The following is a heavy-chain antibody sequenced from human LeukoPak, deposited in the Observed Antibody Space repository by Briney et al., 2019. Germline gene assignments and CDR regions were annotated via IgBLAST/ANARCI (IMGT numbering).Heavy chain of an antibody. CDR3: ARSRRTYSSDDYFDY. Sequence: SETLSLTCTVSGGSISSHFWSWIRQPPGKGLEWIGYIYYSGSTNYNPSLKSRVTISVDTSKNQFSLKLSSVTAADTAVYYCARSRRTYSSDDYFDYWGQGTLVTVSS. CDR2: IYYSGST. J-gene: IGHJ4*02. V-gene: IGHV4-59*11. CDR1: GGSISSHF. D-gene: IGHD3-22*01.